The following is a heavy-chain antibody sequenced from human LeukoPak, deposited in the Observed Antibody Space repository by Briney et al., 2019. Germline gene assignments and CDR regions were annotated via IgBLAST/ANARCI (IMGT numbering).Heavy chain of an antibody. CDR1: GGSISSYY. J-gene: IGHJ3*02. Sequence: SETLSLTCTVSGGSISSYYWSWIRQPPGKGLEWIGYIYYSGSTNYSPSLKSRVTISVDTSKNQFSLKLSSVTAADTAVYYCARDTGGRYYGSGSYRAFDIWGQGTMVTVSS. CDR2: IYYSGST. V-gene: IGHV4-59*01. CDR3: ARDTGGRYYGSGSYRAFDI. D-gene: IGHD3-10*01.